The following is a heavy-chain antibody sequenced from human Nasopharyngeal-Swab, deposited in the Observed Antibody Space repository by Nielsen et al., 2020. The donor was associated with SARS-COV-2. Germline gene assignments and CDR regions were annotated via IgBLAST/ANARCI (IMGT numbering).Heavy chain of an antibody. CDR1: GGSISSYY. D-gene: IGHD6-19*01. J-gene: IGHJ4*02. CDR2: IYYSGST. CDR3: AARGSSGWFGY. Sequence: SETLSLTCTVSGGSISSYYWSWIRQPPGKGLEWIGYIYYSGSTNYNPSLKSRVTISVDTSKNQFSLKLSSVTAADTAVYYCAARGSSGWFGYWGKGTLVTVSS. V-gene: IGHV4-59*01.